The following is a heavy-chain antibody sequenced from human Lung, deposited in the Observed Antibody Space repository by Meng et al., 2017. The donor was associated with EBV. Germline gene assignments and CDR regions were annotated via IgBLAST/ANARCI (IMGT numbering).Heavy chain of an antibody. CDR1: GFTVSSNY. CDR2: IYSGGST. J-gene: IGHJ4*02. CDR3: AKGKPVDY. D-gene: IGHD4-23*01. Sequence: EVELGESGGGLIPPGGSLRLSCEASGFTVSSNYMSWVRQAPGKGLEWVSVIYSGGSTYYADSVKGRFTISRDNSKNTLYLQMNSLRAEDTALYYCAKGKPVDYWGRGTLVTVSS. V-gene: IGHV3-53*01.